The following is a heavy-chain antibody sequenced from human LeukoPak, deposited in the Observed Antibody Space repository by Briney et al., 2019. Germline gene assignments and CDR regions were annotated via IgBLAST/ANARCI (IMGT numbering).Heavy chain of an antibody. J-gene: IGHJ4*02. CDR3: AKSRAIVVVTEFDY. D-gene: IGHD2-21*02. CDR1: GFTFSDYY. V-gene: IGHV3-23*01. Sequence: GGSLRLSCAASGFTFSDYYMSWIRQAPGKGLEWVSAISGSGGSTYYADSVKGRFTISRDNSKNTLYLQMNSLRAEDTAVYYCAKSRAIVVVTEFDYWGQGTLVTVSS. CDR2: ISGSGGST.